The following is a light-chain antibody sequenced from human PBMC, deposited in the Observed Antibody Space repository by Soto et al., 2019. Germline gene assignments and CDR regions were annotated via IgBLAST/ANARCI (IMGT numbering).Light chain of an antibody. V-gene: IGLV2-8*01. J-gene: IGLJ2*01. CDR1: SSDVGGYDY. CDR2: EVS. CDR3: GSDAGSNNLI. Sequence: QSALTQPPSASGSPGQSVTISCTGTSSDVGGYDYVSWYQQHPGKAPKLMIYEVSKRPSGVPDRFSGSKSGNTASLTVTGLQAEDEADYYCGSDAGSNNLIFGGGTKLTVL.